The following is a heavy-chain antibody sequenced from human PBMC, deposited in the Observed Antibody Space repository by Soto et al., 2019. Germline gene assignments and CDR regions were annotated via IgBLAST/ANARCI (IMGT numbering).Heavy chain of an antibody. V-gene: IGHV3-23*01. CDR3: AKDDDYDSSGYPDY. CDR1: GCTFSSYA. D-gene: IGHD3-22*01. J-gene: IGHJ4*02. CDR2: ISGSGGST. Sequence: GGSRRLSCAASGCTFSSYAISWVRQAPGKGLEWVSAISGSGGSTYYADSGKGRCSICRDNSKNTLYLQMNSLRAEDTAVYYCAKDDDYDSSGYPDYWGQGTLVTVSS.